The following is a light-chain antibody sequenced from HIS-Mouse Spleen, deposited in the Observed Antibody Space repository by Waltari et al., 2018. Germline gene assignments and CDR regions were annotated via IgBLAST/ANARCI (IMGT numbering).Light chain of an antibody. V-gene: IGLV3-10*01. J-gene: IGLJ2*01. CDR2: EDS. CDR1: ALPKKS. CDR3: YSTDSSGNHRV. Sequence: SYELTQPPSVSVSPGQTARITCSGDALPKKSAYWYQQNSGQAPVLVIYEDSKRTSGIPERFSGSSSGTMATLTISGAQVEDEADYYCYSTDSSGNHRVFGGGTKLTVL.